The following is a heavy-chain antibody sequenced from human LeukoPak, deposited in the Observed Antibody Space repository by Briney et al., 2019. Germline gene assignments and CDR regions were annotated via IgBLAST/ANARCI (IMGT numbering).Heavy chain of an antibody. V-gene: IGHV1-3*01. Sequence: ASVKVSRKASGYTFTSYAMHWVRQAPGQRLEWMGWINAGNGNTKYSQKFQGRVTITRDTSASTAYMELSSLRSEDTAVYYCARDHLVGIVVVTYYFDYWGQGTLVTVSS. CDR3: ARDHLVGIVVVTYYFDY. CDR2: INAGNGNT. J-gene: IGHJ4*02. D-gene: IGHD3-22*01. CDR1: GYTFTSYA.